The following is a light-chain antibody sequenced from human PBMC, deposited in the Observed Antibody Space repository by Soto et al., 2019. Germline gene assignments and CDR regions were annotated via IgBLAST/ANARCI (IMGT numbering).Light chain of an antibody. CDR2: DAS. CDR1: QSVSSN. CDR3: QHSHNWPRT. V-gene: IGKV3-15*01. J-gene: IGKJ1*01. Sequence: ETVMTQSPATLSVSPGERVTLSCRASQSVSSNLAWYQQKVGQAPRLLIYDASTRATGIPARFSGSGSGTEFTLTISSLQSEDFAIYRCQHSHNWPRTFGQGTKVEIK.